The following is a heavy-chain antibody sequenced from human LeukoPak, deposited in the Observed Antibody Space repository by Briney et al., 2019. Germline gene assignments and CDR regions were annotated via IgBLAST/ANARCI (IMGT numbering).Heavy chain of an antibody. Sequence: PSETLSLTCAVYGGSFSGYYWSWLRQPPGKGLEWIGEINHSGSTNYNPSLKSRVTISVDTSKNQFSLKLSSVTAADTAVYYCARARGRGYCSSTSCYRAFDIWGQGTMVTVSS. CDR1: GGSFSGYY. J-gene: IGHJ3*02. V-gene: IGHV4-34*01. D-gene: IGHD2-2*01. CDR3: ARARGRGYCSSTSCYRAFDI. CDR2: INHSGST.